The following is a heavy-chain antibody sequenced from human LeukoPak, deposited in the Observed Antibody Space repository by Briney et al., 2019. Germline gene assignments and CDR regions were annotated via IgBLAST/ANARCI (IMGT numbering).Heavy chain of an antibody. Sequence: GGSLRLSCAASGFTFSSYAMSWVRQAPGKGLEWVSAISGSGGSTYYAGSVKGRFTISRDNSKNTLYLQMNSLRAEDTAVYYCAKDVVVVAATHLQHWGQGTLVTVSS. V-gene: IGHV3-23*01. D-gene: IGHD2-15*01. J-gene: IGHJ1*01. CDR3: AKDVVVVAATHLQH. CDR1: GFTFSSYA. CDR2: ISGSGGST.